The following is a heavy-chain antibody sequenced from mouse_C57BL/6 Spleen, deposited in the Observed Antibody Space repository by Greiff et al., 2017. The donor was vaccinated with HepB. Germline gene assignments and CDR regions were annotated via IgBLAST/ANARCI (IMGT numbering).Heavy chain of an antibody. CDR3: ARDKGVYYGNYERYFDV. CDR2: INYDGSST. D-gene: IGHD2-1*01. V-gene: IGHV5-16*01. Sequence: EVQLVESEGGLVQPGSSMKLSCTASGFTFSDYYMAWVRQVPEKGLEWVANINYDGSSTYYLDSLKSRFIISRDNAKNILYLQMSSLKSEDTATYYCARDKGVYYGNYERYFDVWGTGTTVTVSS. CDR1: GFTFSDYY. J-gene: IGHJ1*03.